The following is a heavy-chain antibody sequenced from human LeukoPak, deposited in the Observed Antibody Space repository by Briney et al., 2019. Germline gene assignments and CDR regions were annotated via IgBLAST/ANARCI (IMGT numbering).Heavy chain of an antibody. V-gene: IGHV3-30-3*01. CDR1: GLTFSSHW. J-gene: IGHJ4*02. CDR2: ISYDGSNK. D-gene: IGHD4-17*01. Sequence: PGGSLRLSCAASGLTFSSHWMHWVRQAPGKGLEWVAVISYDGSNKYYADSVKGRFTISRDNSKNTLYLQMNSLRAEDTAVYYCARPPSYTTVTTFVRYHFDYWGQGTLVTVSS. CDR3: ARPPSYTTVTTFVRYHFDY.